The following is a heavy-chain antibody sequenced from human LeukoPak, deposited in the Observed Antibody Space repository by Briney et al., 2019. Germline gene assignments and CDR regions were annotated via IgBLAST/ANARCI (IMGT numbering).Heavy chain of an antibody. J-gene: IGHJ4*02. Sequence: SETLSLTCAVYGGSFSGYYWSWIRQPPGKGPEWIGEINHSGSTNYNPSLKSRVTISVDTSKNQFSLKLSSVTAADTAVYYRARGFMVRGVIPYWGQGTLVTVSS. CDR1: GGSFSGYY. D-gene: IGHD3-10*01. CDR2: INHSGST. CDR3: ARGFMVRGVIPY. V-gene: IGHV4-34*01.